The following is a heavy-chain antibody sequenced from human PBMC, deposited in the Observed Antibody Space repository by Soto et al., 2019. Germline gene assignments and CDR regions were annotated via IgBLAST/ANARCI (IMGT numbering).Heavy chain of an antibody. CDR3: ATLRTGYYDILTGFGALDI. V-gene: IGHV3-11*06. CDR2: ISPSSRYT. Sequence: QLQLVESGGGLVKPGGSLRLSCAASGVTFSDYFMTWLRQAPGKGLEWISYISPSSRYTSYADSVKGRFTISRDNAKNSLYLQMNSLRAEDTAVYYCATLRTGYYDILTGFGALDIWGQGTMVTVSS. D-gene: IGHD3-9*01. CDR1: GVTFSDYF. J-gene: IGHJ3*02.